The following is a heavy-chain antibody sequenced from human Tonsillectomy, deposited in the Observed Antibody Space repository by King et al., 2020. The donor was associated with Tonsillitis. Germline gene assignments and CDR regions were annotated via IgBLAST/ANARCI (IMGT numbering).Heavy chain of an antibody. V-gene: IGHV3-11*01. CDR3: ARGLPGAVEEWRNSFDP. CDR1: GFTFSDYY. Sequence: VQLVESGGGLVKPGGSLRLSCAASGFTFSDYYMSWIRQAPGKGLEWVSYISSSDNTIQYADSVKGRFTISRDNAKNSLYLQMNSLRAEDTAVYYCARGLPGAVEEWRNSFDPWGQGTLVTVSS. CDR2: ISSSDNTI. J-gene: IGHJ5*02. D-gene: IGHD3-3*01.